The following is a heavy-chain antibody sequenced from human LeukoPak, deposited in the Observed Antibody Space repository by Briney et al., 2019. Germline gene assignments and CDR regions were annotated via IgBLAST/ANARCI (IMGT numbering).Heavy chain of an antibody. J-gene: IGHJ3*02. CDR1: GGTFSSYA. Sequence: SVKVSCKASGGTFSSYAISWVRQAPGQGLEWMGRIIPIIGIANYAQKFQGRVTITADKSTSTAYMELSSLRSEDTAVYYCARESTSRGYCTNGVCSSWAFDIWGQGTMVTVSS. V-gene: IGHV1-69*04. CDR3: ARESTSRGYCTNGVCSSWAFDI. CDR2: IIPIIGIA. D-gene: IGHD2-8*01.